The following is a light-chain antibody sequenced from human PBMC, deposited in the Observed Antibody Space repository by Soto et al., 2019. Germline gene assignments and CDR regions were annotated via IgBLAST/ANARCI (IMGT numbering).Light chain of an antibody. CDR3: SSYTTTNTYV. J-gene: IGLJ1*01. Sequence: QAARTQPASVSGSPGQWITISCTGTSSDVGGYNYVSWYQQHPGKAPKLMIYEVINRSSGVSNRFSGSKSGNTASLSISGLQAEDEADYYCSSYTTTNTYVFGPGTKVTVL. V-gene: IGLV2-14*01. CDR1: SSDVGGYNY. CDR2: EVI.